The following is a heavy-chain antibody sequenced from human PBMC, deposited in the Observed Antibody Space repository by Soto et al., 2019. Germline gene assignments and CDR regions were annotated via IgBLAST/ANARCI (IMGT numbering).Heavy chain of an antibody. D-gene: IGHD3-3*01. CDR2: IYYSGST. CDR3: ARLYDFWSGTRYFDY. CDR1: GGSISSSIYY. J-gene: IGHJ4*02. Sequence: SETLSLTCTVSGGSISSSIYYWGWIRQPPGKGLEWIGSIYYSGSTYYNPSLKSRVTISVDTSKNQFSLKLSSVTAADTAVYYCARLYDFWSGTRYFDYWGQGTLVTVSS. V-gene: IGHV4-39*01.